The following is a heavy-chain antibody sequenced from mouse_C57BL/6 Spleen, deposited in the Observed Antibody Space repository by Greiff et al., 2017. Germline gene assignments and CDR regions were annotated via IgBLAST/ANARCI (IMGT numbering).Heavy chain of an antibody. Sequence: VQLKESGPELVKPGASVKISCKASGYAFSSSWMNWVKQRPGKGLEWIGRIYPGDGDTNYNGKFKGKATLTADKSSSTAYMQLSSLTSEDSAVYFCEGIYDANGFAYWGQGTLVTVSA. D-gene: IGHD2-3*01. J-gene: IGHJ3*01. V-gene: IGHV1-82*01. CDR3: EGIYDANGFAY. CDR1: GYAFSSSW. CDR2: IYPGDGDT.